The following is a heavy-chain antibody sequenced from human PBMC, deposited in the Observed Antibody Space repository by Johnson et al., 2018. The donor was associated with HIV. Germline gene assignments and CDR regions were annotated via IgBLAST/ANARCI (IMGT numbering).Heavy chain of an antibody. CDR3: ARDHLSSRGAFDI. CDR2: ITWDGGST. CDR1: GFTFDDYA. D-gene: IGHD6-13*01. J-gene: IGHJ3*02. Sequence: VQLVESGGVVVQPGGSLRLSCAASGFTFDDYAMHWVRQAPGKGLEWVSLITWDGGSTFYADSVKGRFTISRDKSKDSLYLQMNSLRAEDTALYVCARDHLSSRGAFDIWGQGTMVTVSS. V-gene: IGHV3-43D*03.